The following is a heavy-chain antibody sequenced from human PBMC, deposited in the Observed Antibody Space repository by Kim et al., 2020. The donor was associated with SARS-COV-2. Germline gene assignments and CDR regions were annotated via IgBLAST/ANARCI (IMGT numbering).Heavy chain of an antibody. J-gene: IGHJ3*02. CDR3: ARMPVRKQQLIAVADAFDI. V-gene: IGHV1-69*13. CDR1: GGTFSSYA. Sequence: PSVKVSCKASGGTFSSYAISWVRQAPGQGLEWMGGIIPIFGTANYAQKFQGRVTITADESTSTAYMELSSLRSEDTAVYYCARMPVRKQQLIAVADAFDIWGQGTMVTVSS. D-gene: IGHD6-19*01. CDR2: IIPIFGTA.